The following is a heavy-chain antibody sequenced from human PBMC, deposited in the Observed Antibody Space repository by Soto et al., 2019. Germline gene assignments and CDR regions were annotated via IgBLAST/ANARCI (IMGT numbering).Heavy chain of an antibody. Sequence: PSETLSLTCTVSGGSISSGGYYWSWIRQHPGKGLEWIGYIYYGGSTYYNPSLKSRVTISVDTSKNQFSLKLSSVTAADTAVYYCARVPHIAAADDYWGQGTLVTVSS. D-gene: IGHD6-13*01. J-gene: IGHJ4*02. CDR2: IYYGGST. CDR3: ARVPHIAAADDY. CDR1: GGSISSGGYY. V-gene: IGHV4-31*03.